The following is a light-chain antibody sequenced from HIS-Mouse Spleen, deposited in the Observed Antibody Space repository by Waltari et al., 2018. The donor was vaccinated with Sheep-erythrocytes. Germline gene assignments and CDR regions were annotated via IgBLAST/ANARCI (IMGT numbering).Light chain of an antibody. CDR3: QSYDSSNHGV. J-gene: IGLJ3*02. CDR1: SGSMASNH. Sequence: NFMLTQPHSVSESPGKTVTISCTRSSGSMASNHVQWYQHRPGSAPTTVIYEDNQRPSGVPDRFSGSIDSSSNSASLTISGLKTEDEADYYCQSYDSSNHGVFGGGTKLTVL. CDR2: EDN. V-gene: IGLV6-57*04.